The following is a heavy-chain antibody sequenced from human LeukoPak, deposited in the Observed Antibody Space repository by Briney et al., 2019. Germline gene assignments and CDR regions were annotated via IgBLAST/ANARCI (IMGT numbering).Heavy chain of an antibody. V-gene: IGHV3-33*06. CDR1: GFTFSSYG. CDR2: IWYDGSNK. Sequence: GGSLRLSCAASGFTFSSYGMHWVRQAPGKGLEWVAVIWYDGSNKYYADSVKGRFTISRDNSKNTMYLQINSLRAEDTAVYYCAKNSKLWSNPGHFDPWGQGTLVTVSA. CDR3: AKNSKLWSNPGHFDP. J-gene: IGHJ5*02. D-gene: IGHD2-8*02.